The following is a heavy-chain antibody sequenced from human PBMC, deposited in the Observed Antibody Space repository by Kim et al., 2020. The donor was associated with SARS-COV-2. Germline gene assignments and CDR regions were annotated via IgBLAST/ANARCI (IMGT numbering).Heavy chain of an antibody. J-gene: IGHJ4*02. CDR3: AKVWWELLSDRIEFDY. D-gene: IGHD1-26*01. CDR2: ISGSGGST. CDR1: GFTFSSYA. Sequence: GGSLRLSCAASGFTFSSYAMSWVRQAPGKGLEWVSPISGSGGSTYYADSVKGRFTISRDNSKNTLYLQMNSLRAEDTAVYYCAKVWWELLSDRIEFDYWGQGTLVTVSS. V-gene: IGHV3-23*01.